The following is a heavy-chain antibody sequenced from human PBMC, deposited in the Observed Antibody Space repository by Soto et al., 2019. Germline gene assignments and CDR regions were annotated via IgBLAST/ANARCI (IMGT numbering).Heavy chain of an antibody. CDR3: ARDATYYDFWSGSFLDY. J-gene: IGHJ4*02. CDR2: IWYDGSNK. CDR1: GFTFSSYG. V-gene: IGHV3-33*01. D-gene: IGHD3-3*01. Sequence: GGSLRLSCAASGFTFSSYGMHWVRQAPGKGLEWVAVIWYDGSNKYYADSVKGRFTISRDNSKNTLYLQMNSLRAEDTAVYYCARDATYYDFWSGSFLDYWGQGTLVTVSS.